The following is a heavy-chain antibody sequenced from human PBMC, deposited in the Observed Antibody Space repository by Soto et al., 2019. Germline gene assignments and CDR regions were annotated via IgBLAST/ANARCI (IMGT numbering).Heavy chain of an antibody. V-gene: IGHV3-66*01. CDR3: ARDSDYGDPLDY. D-gene: IGHD4-17*01. J-gene: IGHJ4*02. Sequence: GESLKISCAASGFTVSSNYMSWVRQAPGKGLEWVSVIYSGGSTYYADSVKGRFTISRDNSKNTLYLQMNSLRAEDTAVYYCARDSDYGDPLDYWGQGTLVTVSS. CDR2: IYSGGST. CDR1: GFTVSSNY.